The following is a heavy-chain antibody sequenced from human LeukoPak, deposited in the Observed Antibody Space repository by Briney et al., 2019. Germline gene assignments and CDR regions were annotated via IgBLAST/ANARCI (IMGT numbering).Heavy chain of an antibody. D-gene: IGHD3-10*01. V-gene: IGHV1-8*01. CDR3: ARDSGERGSGSYLIAY. CDR2: MNPNSGNT. Sequence: ASVKVSCKASGYTFTSYDINWVRQATGQGLEWMGWMNPNSGNTGYAQKFQGRGTMTRNTSISTAYMELSSLRSEDTAVYYCARDSGERGSGSYLIAYWGQGTLVTVSS. J-gene: IGHJ4*02. CDR1: GYTFTSYD.